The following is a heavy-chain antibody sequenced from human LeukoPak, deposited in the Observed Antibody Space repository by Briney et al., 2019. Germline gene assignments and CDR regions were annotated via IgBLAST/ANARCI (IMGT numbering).Heavy chain of an antibody. D-gene: IGHD3-16*02. CDR2: INHSGST. CDR3: ARPRRYDYIWGSYRYRTDAFDI. V-gene: IGHV4-34*01. Sequence: PSETLSLTCAVYGGSFSGCYWSWIRQPPGKGLEWIGEINHSGSTNYNPSLKSRVTISVDTSKNQFSLKLSSVTAADTAVYYCARPRRYDYIWGSYRYRTDAFDIWGQGTMVTVSS. J-gene: IGHJ3*02. CDR1: GGSFSGCY.